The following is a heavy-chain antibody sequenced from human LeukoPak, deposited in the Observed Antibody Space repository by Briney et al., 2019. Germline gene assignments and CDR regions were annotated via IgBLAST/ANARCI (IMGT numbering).Heavy chain of an antibody. V-gene: IGHV3-23*01. CDR1: GFTFSDYY. CDR3: AKSGGYSYVWAFDY. J-gene: IGHJ4*02. Sequence: GGSLRLSCAASGFTFSDYYMSWIRQAPGKGLEWVSAISGSGGSTYYADSVKGRFTISRDNSKNTLYLQMNSLRAEDTAVYYCAKSGGYSYVWAFDYWGQGTLVTVSS. D-gene: IGHD5-18*01. CDR2: ISGSGGST.